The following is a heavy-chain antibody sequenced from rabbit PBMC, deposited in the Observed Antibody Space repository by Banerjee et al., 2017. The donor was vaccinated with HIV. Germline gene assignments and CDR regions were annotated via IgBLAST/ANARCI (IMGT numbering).Heavy chain of an antibody. CDR1: GIDFSSYG. CDR2: IYPDYGST. V-gene: IGHV1S47*01. D-gene: IGHD4-1*01. CDR3: ARGSSAWGAFNL. Sequence: QEQLVESGGGLVTLGGSLTLTCKASGIDFSSYGISWVRQVPGKGLEWIAYIYPDYGSTNYASWVTGRYTISLDNAQNTVFLQMTSLTDADTATYFCARGSSAWGAFNLWGQGTLVTVS. J-gene: IGHJ4*01.